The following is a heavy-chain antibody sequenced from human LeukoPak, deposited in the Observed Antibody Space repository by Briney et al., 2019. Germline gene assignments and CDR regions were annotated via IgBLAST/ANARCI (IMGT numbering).Heavy chain of an antibody. CDR3: ARDYFGTYSLDI. V-gene: IGHV3-30*04. CDR2: ISFDGNNQ. Sequence: GGSLRLSCAASGFTFSRHAIHWVRQAPGRGLEWVTLISFDGNNQHYADSMEGRFTISRDNSNDTVYLTMSSLRPEDTAIYFCARDYFGTYSLDIWGQGTGVSVSS. J-gene: IGHJ3*02. D-gene: IGHD2/OR15-2a*01. CDR1: GFTFSRHA.